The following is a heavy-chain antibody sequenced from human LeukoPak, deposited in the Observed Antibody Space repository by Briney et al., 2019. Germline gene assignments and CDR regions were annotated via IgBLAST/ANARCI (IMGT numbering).Heavy chain of an antibody. Sequence: GGSLRLSCAASGFTFSNYAMNWVRRAPGKGLEWISYISSDSSTIYYADSMEGRFTISRDNAKNSLYLQMSSLRAEDSAVYYCARDSRQQLPHWGQGTLVTVSS. J-gene: IGHJ4*02. V-gene: IGHV3-48*01. D-gene: IGHD6-13*01. CDR3: ARDSRQQLPH. CDR1: GFTFSNYA. CDR2: ISSDSSTI.